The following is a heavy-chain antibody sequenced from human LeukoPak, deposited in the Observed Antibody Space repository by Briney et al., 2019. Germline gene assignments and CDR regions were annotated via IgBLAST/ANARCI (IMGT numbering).Heavy chain of an antibody. D-gene: IGHD3-22*01. CDR1: GFTFSSYA. Sequence: PGGSLRLSCAASGFTFSSYAMHWVRQAPGKGLEWVAVISYDGSNKYYADSVKGRFTISRDNSKNTLYLQMNSLRAEDTAVYYCARGDCYDSSMGYFQHWGQGTLVTVSS. CDR2: ISYDGSNK. CDR3: ARGDCYDSSMGYFQH. J-gene: IGHJ1*01. V-gene: IGHV3-30-3*01.